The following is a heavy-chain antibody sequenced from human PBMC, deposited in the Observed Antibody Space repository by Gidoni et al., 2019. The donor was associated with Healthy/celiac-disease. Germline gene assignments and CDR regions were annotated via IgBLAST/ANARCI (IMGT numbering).Heavy chain of an antibody. CDR1: GFTFSSYA. V-gene: IGHV3-23*01. D-gene: IGHD3-22*01. CDR3: AKDLSRYYYDSSGPGGWYFDL. Sequence: EVQLLESGGGLVQPGGSLRLSCAASGFTFSSYAMSWVRQAPGKGLEWVSAISVSGGSTYYADSVKGRFTISRDNSKNTLYLQMNSLRAEDTAVYYCAKDLSRYYYDSSGPGGWYFDLWGRGTLVTVSS. J-gene: IGHJ2*01. CDR2: ISVSGGST.